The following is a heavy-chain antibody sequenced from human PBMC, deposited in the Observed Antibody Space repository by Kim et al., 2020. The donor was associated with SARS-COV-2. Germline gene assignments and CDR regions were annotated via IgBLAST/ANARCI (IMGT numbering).Heavy chain of an antibody. D-gene: IGHD2-15*01. CDR2: INTNNGEP. CDR3: VVGANNDYYYCVDL. J-gene: IGHJ6*02. Sequence: ASVKVSCKASGYTFISYSIHWVRQAPGQGLEWMGWINTNNGEPTYAQSFKGRVILSMDTSISTSYLEMSSLKSDDTAVYYCVVGANNDYYYCVDLWGQGT. V-gene: IGHV1-2*02. CDR1: GYTFISYS.